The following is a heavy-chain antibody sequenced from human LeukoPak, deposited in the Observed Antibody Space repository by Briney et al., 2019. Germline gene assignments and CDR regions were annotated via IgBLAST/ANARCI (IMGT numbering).Heavy chain of an antibody. CDR2: INPNSGGT. V-gene: IGHV1-2*02. D-gene: IGHD4-17*01. CDR1: GYTFTGYY. J-gene: IGHJ5*02. Sequence: ASVKVSCKASGYTFTGYYMHWVRQAPGQGLEWMGWINPNSGGTNYAQKLQGRVTMTTDTSTNTAYMDLRSLRSDDTAFYYCAREGADDHGRLLWFDPWGQGTLVTVSS. CDR3: AREGADDHGRLLWFDP.